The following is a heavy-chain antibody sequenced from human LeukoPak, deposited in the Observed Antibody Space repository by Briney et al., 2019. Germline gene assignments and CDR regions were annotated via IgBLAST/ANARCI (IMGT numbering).Heavy chain of an antibody. V-gene: IGHV4-30-2*01. CDR1: GGSISRTGYS. J-gene: IGHJ3*02. Sequence: PSETLSLTCTVSGGSISRTGYSWSWIRQPPGQGLEWLAYTYHSGSTYYNPSLKSRLTISLDRSRNQFSLKLSSVTAADSAVYYCARGADTASGDGFDIWGQGTMVTVSS. D-gene: IGHD5-18*01. CDR2: TYHSGST. CDR3: ARGADTASGDGFDI.